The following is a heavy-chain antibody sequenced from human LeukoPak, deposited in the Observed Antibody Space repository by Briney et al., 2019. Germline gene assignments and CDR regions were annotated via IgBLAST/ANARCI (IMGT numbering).Heavy chain of an antibody. CDR1: GFTFTNAW. J-gene: IGHJ4*02. V-gene: IGHV3-15*01. Sequence: PGGSLRLSCAASGFTFTNAWVTWVRQAPGKGLEWAGRIKSKTDGGTTDYAAPVKGRFTISRDDSKNTLSLQMNSLKTEDTAVYYCTTGDYWGQGTLVTVSS. CDR3: TTGDY. CDR2: IKSKTDGGTT.